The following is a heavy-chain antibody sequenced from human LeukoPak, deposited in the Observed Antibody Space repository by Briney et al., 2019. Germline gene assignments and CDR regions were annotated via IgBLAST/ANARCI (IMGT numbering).Heavy chain of an antibody. V-gene: IGHV3-15*01. CDR3: TTERNYYFDY. CDR1: GFTFSNVW. J-gene: IGHJ4*02. CDR2: IRSKIDGETT. Sequence: GGSLRLSCAASGFTFSNVWKSWVRQAPGKGLEWVGRIRSKIDGETTDYAAPVKGGFTISRDDSKNTLYLQMNSLKTEDTAVYYCTTERNYYFDYWGQGTLVAVSS.